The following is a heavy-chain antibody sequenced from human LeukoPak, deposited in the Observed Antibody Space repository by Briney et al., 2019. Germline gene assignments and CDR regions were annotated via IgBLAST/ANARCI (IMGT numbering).Heavy chain of an antibody. CDR3: ARSTGGVRGVIREGFDY. V-gene: IGHV3-9*01. CDR1: GFTFDDYA. CDR2: ISWNSGSI. D-gene: IGHD3-10*01. Sequence: GGSLRLSCAASGFTFDDYAMHWVRQAPGKGLEWVSGISWNSGSIGYADSVKGRFTISRDNSKNTLYLQMNSLRAEDTAVYYCARSTGGVRGVIREGFDYWGQGTLVTVSS. J-gene: IGHJ4*02.